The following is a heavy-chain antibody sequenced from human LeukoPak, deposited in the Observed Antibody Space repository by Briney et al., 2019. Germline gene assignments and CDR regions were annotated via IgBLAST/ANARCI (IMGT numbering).Heavy chain of an antibody. CDR3: ARDYTKYDFWSGYYGYFDY. D-gene: IGHD3-3*01. J-gene: IGHJ4*02. CDR1: GFTFSSYS. CDR2: ISSSSSYI. V-gene: IGHV3-21*01. Sequence: PGGSLRLSCAASGFTFSSYSMNWLRQPPGKGLEWVASISSSSSYIYYADQVKGRITISRDNAKRSLYLQMNSLRAEDTAVYYCARDYTKYDFWSGYYGYFDYWGQGTLVTVSS.